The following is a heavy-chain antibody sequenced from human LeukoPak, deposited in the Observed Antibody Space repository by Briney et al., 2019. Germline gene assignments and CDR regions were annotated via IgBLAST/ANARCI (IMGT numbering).Heavy chain of an antibody. CDR2: ISAYNGNT. V-gene: IGHV1-18*01. D-gene: IGHD5-12*01. J-gene: IGHJ5*02. Sequence: GASVKVSCKASGGTFNSYAISWVRQAPGHGLEWMGWISAYNGNTNYAQTLQGRVTMTTDTSTSTAYMELRSLRSDDTAVYYCARGGPADVLWLRWGMGKNNWFDPWGQGTLVTVSS. CDR1: GGTFNSYA. CDR3: ARGGPADVLWLRWGMGKNNWFDP.